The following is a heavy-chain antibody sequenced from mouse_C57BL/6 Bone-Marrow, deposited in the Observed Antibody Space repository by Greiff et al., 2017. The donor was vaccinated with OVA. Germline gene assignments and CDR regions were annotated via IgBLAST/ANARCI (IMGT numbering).Heavy chain of an antibody. V-gene: IGHV2-2*01. Sequence: VQLQQSGPGLVQPSQSLSITCTVSGFSLTSYGVHWVRQSPGKGLAWLGVIWSGGSTDYNAAFISRLSISKDNSKSQVFFKMNSLQADDTAIYYCARKPRVWSYFDYWGQGTTLTVSS. CDR1: GFSLTSYG. CDR3: ARKPRVWSYFDY. D-gene: IGHD2-10*02. J-gene: IGHJ2*01. CDR2: IWSGGST.